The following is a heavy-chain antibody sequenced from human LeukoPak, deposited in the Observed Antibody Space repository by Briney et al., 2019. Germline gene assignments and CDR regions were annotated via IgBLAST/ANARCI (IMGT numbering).Heavy chain of an antibody. V-gene: IGHV3-30-3*01. CDR2: ISFDGSAK. J-gene: IGHJ4*02. Sequence: GGSLRLSCAASGFTFSSHAIHWVRQAPGKGLEWMAVISFDGSAKYYADSVKGQFTISRDNSKNILDLQMNSLRPEDTAVYYCARDLGSSWSLDFWGQGTLVTVSS. D-gene: IGHD6-13*01. CDR1: GFTFSSHA. CDR3: ARDLGSSWSLDF.